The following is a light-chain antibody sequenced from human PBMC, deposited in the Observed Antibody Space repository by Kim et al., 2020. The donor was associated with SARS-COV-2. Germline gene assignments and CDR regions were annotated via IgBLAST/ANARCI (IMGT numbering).Light chain of an antibody. CDR2: WSS. Sequence: DIVMTQSPDSLAVSLGERVTINCKSSQSVSNKLVWYQQKPGQPPKLLIRWSSDRESGVPDRFSGSGSGTDFTLTISSLQAEDVAVYYCQQYHNLPYTFGQGTKLEI. CDR3: QQYHNLPYT. CDR1: QSVSNK. J-gene: IGKJ2*01. V-gene: IGKV4-1*01.